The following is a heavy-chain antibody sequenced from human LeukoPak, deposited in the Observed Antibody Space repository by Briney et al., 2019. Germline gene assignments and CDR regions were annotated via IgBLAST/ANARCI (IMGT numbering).Heavy chain of an antibody. CDR2: INPKSGGT. D-gene: IGHD6-19*01. J-gene: IGHJ4*02. Sequence: ALVKVSCKASGYTFTGYYIHWVRQAPGQGLEWVGWINPKSGGTHFAQKFQGRVTMTRDTSIFTAYMELSRLRSDDKAVYYCARGVAVTGSSGVNFDYWGQGTLVTVSS. V-gene: IGHV1-2*02. CDR1: GYTFTGYY. CDR3: ARGVAVTGSSGVNFDY.